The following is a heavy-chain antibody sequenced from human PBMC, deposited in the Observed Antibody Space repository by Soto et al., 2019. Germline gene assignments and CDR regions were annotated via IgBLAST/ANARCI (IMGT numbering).Heavy chain of an antibody. V-gene: IGHV4-59*01. CDR2: IYYSGST. J-gene: IGHJ5*02. Sequence: PSETLSLTCTVSGGSISSYYWSWIRQPPGKGLEWIGYIYYSGSTNYNPSLKSRVTISVDTSKNQFSLKLSSVTAADTAVYYCARMKSDYYGSGYGRFDPWGQGTLVTVS. CDR1: GGSISSYY. CDR3: ARMKSDYYGSGYGRFDP. D-gene: IGHD3-10*01.